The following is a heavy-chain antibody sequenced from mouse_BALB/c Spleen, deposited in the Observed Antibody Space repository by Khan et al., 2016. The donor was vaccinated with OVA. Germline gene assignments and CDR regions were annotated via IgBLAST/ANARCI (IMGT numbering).Heavy chain of an antibody. CDR2: INPSSDYN. CDR1: GYIFTSYM. Sequence: QVQLKQSGAELARPGASVKMSCKASGYIFTSYMMHWVKQRPGQGLEGIGDINPSSDYNNYNQKFKDKATLTADKSSSTAYMQLSSLTSEDSSVSYCARGCYDSIVYWSQGTLVTVSA. V-gene: IGHV1-4*01. CDR3: ARGCYDSIVY. D-gene: IGHD1-1*01. J-gene: IGHJ3*01.